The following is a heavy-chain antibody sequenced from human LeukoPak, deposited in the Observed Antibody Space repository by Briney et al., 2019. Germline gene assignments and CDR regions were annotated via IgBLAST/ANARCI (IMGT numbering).Heavy chain of an antibody. J-gene: IGHJ4*02. Sequence: GGSLRLSCTASGFIFSTYVMNWVRQAPGKGLEWVSSISVSGSNIYYADSVKGRFTISRDSSKGTLSLQMNSLRAEDTAVYYCAKGNDFDYWGQGTLVTVSS. CDR1: GFIFSTYV. CDR3: AKGNDFDY. CDR2: ISVSGSNI. V-gene: IGHV3-23*01. D-gene: IGHD3-10*01.